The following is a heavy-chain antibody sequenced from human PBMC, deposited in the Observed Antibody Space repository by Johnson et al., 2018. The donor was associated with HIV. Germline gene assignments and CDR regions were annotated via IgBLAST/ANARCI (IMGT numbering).Heavy chain of an antibody. CDR1: GFTFSDHY. CDR2: TRNKANSYTT. J-gene: IGHJ3*02. V-gene: IGHV3-72*01. CDR3: ARGGYYDILTGYYALAAFDI. Sequence: VQLLESGGGLVQPGGSLRLSCAASGFTFSDHYMDWVRQAPGKGLEWVGRTRNKANSYTTEYAASVKSRFTISRDDSKNSLYLQMNSLKTEDTAVYYCARGGYYDILTGYYALAAFDIWGQGTMVTVSS. D-gene: IGHD3-9*01.